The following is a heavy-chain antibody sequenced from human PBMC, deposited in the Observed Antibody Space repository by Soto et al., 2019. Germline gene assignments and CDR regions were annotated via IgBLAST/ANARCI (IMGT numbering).Heavy chain of an antibody. CDR2: INHSGST. D-gene: IGHD4-4*01. CDR3: ARGSIVTRQGGIYYYYMDV. Sequence: SETLSLTCAVYGGSFSGYYWSWIRQPPGKGLEWIGEINHSGSTNYNPSLKSRVTISVDTSKNQFSLKLSSVTAADTAVYYCARGSIVTRQGGIYYYYMDVWGKGTTVTVSS. J-gene: IGHJ6*03. V-gene: IGHV4-34*01. CDR1: GGSFSGYY.